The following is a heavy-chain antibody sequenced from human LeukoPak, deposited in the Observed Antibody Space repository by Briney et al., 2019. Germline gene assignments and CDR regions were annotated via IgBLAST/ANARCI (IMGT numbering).Heavy chain of an antibody. V-gene: IGHV1-2*02. CDR1: GYTFTGYY. J-gene: IGHJ4*02. CDR3: ARSQDYDFWSGYYSYFDY. CDR2: INPNSGGT. Sequence: ASVKVSCKASGYTFTGYYMHWVRQAPGQGLEWMGWINPNSGGTNYAQKFQGRVTITADESTSTAYMELRSLRSDDTAVYYCARSQDYDFWSGYYSYFDYWGQGTLVTVSS. D-gene: IGHD3-3*01.